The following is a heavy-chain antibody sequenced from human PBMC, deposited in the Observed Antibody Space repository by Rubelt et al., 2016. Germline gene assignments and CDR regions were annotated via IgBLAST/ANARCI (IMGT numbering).Heavy chain of an antibody. Sequence: QVQLQESGPGLVKPSETLSLTCTVSGGSISSYYWSWIRQPPGKGLEWIGYIYYSGSTNYNPSLKSRVTISVDTSKNQFSLKLSSVTAADTAVYYCARVELETTRGHFDYWGQGTLVTVSS. CDR2: IYYSGST. CDR1: GGSISSYY. D-gene: IGHD1-1*01. CDR3: ARVELETTRGHFDY. V-gene: IGHV4-59*01. J-gene: IGHJ4*02.